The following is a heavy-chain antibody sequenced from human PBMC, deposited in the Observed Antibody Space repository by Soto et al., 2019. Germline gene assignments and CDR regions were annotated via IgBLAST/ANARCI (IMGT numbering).Heavy chain of an antibody. V-gene: IGHV3-9*01. Sequence: EVQLVESGGGLVQPGRSLRLSCAASGFTVDDYAMHWVRQAPGKGLEWVSGISWNSETIDYADSVKGRFTISRDNAKSSLFLQMHSLRPDDTALYYCAKDMKWGGMTTIHYFDSWGQGTLVTVSS. CDR2: ISWNSETI. D-gene: IGHD4-17*01. J-gene: IGHJ4*02. CDR1: GFTVDDYA. CDR3: AKDMKWGGMTTIHYFDS.